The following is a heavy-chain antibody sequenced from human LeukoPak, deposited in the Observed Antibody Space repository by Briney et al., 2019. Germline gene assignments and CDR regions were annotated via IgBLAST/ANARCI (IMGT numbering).Heavy chain of an antibody. J-gene: IGHJ3*02. D-gene: IGHD1-7*01. CDR1: GGSISSRFYY. V-gene: IGHV4-39*01. CDR3: ATLELSSNAFDI. CDR2: IYYSGST. Sequence: SETLSLTCSVSGGSISSRFYYWGWIRQPPGKGLEWIGNIYYSGSTYYNLSLKSRLTMSVAMSNNQFSLKLSSVAAADTAMYYCATLELSSNAFDIWGQGTMVTVSS.